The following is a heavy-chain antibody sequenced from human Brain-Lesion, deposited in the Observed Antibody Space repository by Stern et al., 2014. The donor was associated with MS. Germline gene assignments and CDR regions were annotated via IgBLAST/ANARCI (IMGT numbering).Heavy chain of an antibody. CDR1: GGSISSSSYY. V-gene: IGHV4-39*01. D-gene: IGHD3-10*01. CDR2: IYYRGRT. CDR3: AKLWLGELPESPFDY. Sequence: QLVESGPGLVKPSETLSLTCTVSGGSISSSSYYWGWIRQPPGKGLEWIGSIYYRGRTYYTPSLKSRSTIPRDTPKNQFSLGLSSVTAADTAVYFCAKLWLGELPESPFDYWGQGTLVTVSS. J-gene: IGHJ4*02.